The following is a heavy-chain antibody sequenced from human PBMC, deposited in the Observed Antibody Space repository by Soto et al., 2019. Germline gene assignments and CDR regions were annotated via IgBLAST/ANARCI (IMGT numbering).Heavy chain of an antibody. J-gene: IGHJ5*02. CDR1: GGSFSGYY. D-gene: IGHD2-2*01. CDR2: INHSGST. V-gene: IGHV4-34*01. Sequence: QVQLQQWGAGLLKPSETLSLTCAVYGGSFSGYYWSWIRQPPGKGLEWIGEINHSGSTNYNPSLNSRVTITLDTYKNQFSLKLSSVTAADTAVYYCARKRYCSSTSCYRRWLDPWGQGTLVPVSS. CDR3: ARKRYCSSTSCYRRWLDP.